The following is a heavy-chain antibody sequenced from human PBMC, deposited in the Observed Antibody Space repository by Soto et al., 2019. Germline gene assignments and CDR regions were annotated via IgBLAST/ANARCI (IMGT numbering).Heavy chain of an antibody. CDR1: GGSISSYY. V-gene: IGHV4-59*01. J-gene: IGHJ6*03. CDR2: IYYSGST. Sequence: PSETLSLTCTVSGGSISSYYWSWIRQPPGKGLEWIGYIYYSGSTNYNPSLKSRVTISVDTSKNQFSLKLSSVTAADTAVYYCARGVDILTDTGYYYYMDVWGKGTTVTVSS. CDR3: ARGVDILTDTGYYYYMDV. D-gene: IGHD3-9*01.